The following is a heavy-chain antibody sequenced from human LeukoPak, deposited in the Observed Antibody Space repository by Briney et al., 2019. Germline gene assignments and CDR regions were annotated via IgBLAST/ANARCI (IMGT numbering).Heavy chain of an antibody. D-gene: IGHD1-26*01. CDR3: EKGAGRGSYYFRAFDI. J-gene: IGHJ3*02. CDR1: GFTFSSYA. V-gene: IGHV3-23*01. Sequence: GGSLRLSCAASGFTFSSYAMSLVRQAPGKGLEWVSAISGSGGSTYYADSVKGRFTISRDNSKNTLYLQMNSLRAEDTAVYYCEKGAGRGSYYFRAFDIWGQGTMVTVSS. CDR2: ISGSGGST.